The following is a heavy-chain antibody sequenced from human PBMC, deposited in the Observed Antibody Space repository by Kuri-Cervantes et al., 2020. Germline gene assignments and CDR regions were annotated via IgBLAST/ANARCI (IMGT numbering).Heavy chain of an antibody. V-gene: IGHV3-21*04. CDR2: ISSSSSYI. CDR3: ARESYSSSWFLFDY. CDR1: GFTFSSYG. D-gene: IGHD6-13*01. Sequence: GESLKISCAASGFTFSSYGMHWVRQAPGKGLEWVSSISSSSSYIYYADSVKGRFTISRDNSKNTLYLQMNSLRAEDTAVYYCARESYSSSWFLFDYWGQGTLVTVSS. J-gene: IGHJ4*02.